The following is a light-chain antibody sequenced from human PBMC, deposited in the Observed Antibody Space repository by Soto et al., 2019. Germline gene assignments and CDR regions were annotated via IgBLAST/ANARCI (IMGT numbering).Light chain of an antibody. V-gene: IGKV1-5*03. J-gene: IGKJ1*01. CDR2: KAS. Sequence: DIPMTQSPSTLSASVGDRVTITCRASQSISSWLAWYQQKPGKAPKLLIYKASSLESGVPSRFSGSGSGTEFTLTISSLQPDDFGTYYCQQYNSYSWTFGQGTKVEIK. CDR3: QQYNSYSWT. CDR1: QSISSW.